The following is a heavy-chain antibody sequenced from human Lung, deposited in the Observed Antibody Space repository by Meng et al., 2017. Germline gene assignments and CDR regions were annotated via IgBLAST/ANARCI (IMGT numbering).Heavy chain of an antibody. CDR2: IGHSGIT. D-gene: IGHD6-19*01. Sequence: QPQLPESGPGLVKPSGALSLPLSVSGGSISTSGYYWGWIRQPPGKGLEWIGSIGHSGITYYTPSLKSRVTVSIDTSKSQFSLKLTSVTAADTAVYYCVRSSGWVRTGFDPWGQGTLVTVSS. J-gene: IGHJ5*02. CDR3: VRSSGWVRTGFDP. CDR1: GGSISTSGYY. V-gene: IGHV4-39*01.